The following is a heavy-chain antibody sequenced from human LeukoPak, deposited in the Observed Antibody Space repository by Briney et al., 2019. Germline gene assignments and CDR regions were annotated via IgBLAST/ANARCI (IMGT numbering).Heavy chain of an antibody. V-gene: IGHV3-74*01. CDR2: INSDGSST. CDR1: GFTFSSYS. D-gene: IGHD3-10*01. J-gene: IGHJ3*02. CDR3: ARGRMVRGVIKDDAFDI. Sequence: GGSLRLSCAASGFTFSSYSMNWVRQAPGKGLVWVSRINSDGSSTSYADSVKGRFTISRDNAKNTLYLQMNSLRAEGTAVYYCARGRMVRGVIKDDAFDIWGQGTMVTVSS.